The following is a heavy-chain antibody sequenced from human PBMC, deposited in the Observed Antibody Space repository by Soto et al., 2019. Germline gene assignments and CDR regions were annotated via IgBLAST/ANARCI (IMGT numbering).Heavy chain of an antibody. CDR2: IYYSGST. CDR3: ARHETLRGDYDY. J-gene: IGHJ4*02. Sequence: QVQLQESGPGLVKPSETLSLTCTVSGGSISSYYWSWIRQPPGKGLEWIGYIYYSGSTNYNPSLKNRVTIPVDTSKNQFSLKLSSVTAADTAVYYCARHETLRGDYDYWGQGTLVTVSS. CDR1: GGSISSYY. V-gene: IGHV4-59*08. D-gene: IGHD4-17*01.